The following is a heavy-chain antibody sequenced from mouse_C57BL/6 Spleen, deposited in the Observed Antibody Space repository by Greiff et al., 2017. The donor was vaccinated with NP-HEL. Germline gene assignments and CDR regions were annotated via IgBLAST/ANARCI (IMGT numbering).Heavy chain of an antibody. CDR3: TTEPSTMITTGAWFAY. D-gene: IGHD2-4*01. J-gene: IGHJ3*01. CDR1: GFNIKDDY. Sequence: VQLKESGAELVRPGASVKLSCTASGFNIKDDYMHWVKQRPEQGLEWIGWIDPENGDTEYASKFQGKATITADTSSNTAYLQLSSLTSEDTAVYYCTTEPSTMITTGAWFAYWGQGTLVTVSA. V-gene: IGHV14-4*01. CDR2: IDPENGDT.